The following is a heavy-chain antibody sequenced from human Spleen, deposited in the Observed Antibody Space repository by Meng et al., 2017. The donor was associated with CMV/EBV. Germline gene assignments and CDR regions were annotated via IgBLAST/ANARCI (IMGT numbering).Heavy chain of an antibody. CDR2: IIPIFGTA. D-gene: IGHD3-3*01. Sequence: SVKVSCKASGGTFSSYAISWVRQAPGQGLEWMGGIIPIFGTANYAQKFQGRVTITTDESTTTAYMELRSLRSDDTAVYYCARDLLSTLGVAPDPVDYWGQGTLVTVSS. CDR3: ARDLLSTLGVAPDPVDY. V-gene: IGHV1-69*05. CDR1: GGTFSSYA. J-gene: IGHJ4*02.